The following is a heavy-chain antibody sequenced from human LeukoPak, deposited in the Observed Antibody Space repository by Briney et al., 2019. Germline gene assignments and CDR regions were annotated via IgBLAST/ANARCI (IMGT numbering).Heavy chain of an antibody. CDR2: INPSGGST. Sequence: ASVTVSCKASGYTFTSYYMHWVRQAPGQGLAWMGIINPSGGSTSYVQKFQGRVTMTRDTSTSTVYMELSSLRSEDAAVYYCTRVEAWRYSRGVDYWGQGTLVTVSS. D-gene: IGHD6-13*01. CDR3: TRVEAWRYSRGVDY. V-gene: IGHV1-46*01. J-gene: IGHJ4*02. CDR1: GYTFTSYY.